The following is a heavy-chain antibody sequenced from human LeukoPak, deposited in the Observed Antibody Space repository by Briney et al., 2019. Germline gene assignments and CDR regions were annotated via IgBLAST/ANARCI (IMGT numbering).Heavy chain of an antibody. CDR3: ARDLDGSGSYYTDY. CDR1: AYTFSNYG. CDR2: ISAYNGNT. Sequence: ASVKVSCKASAYTFSNYGFNWVRQAPGQGLEWMGWISAYNGNTKYAQKLQGRFTMSTDTSTSTAYMELRSLTSDDTAVYYCARDLDGSGSYYTDYWRQGTLVTVSS. D-gene: IGHD3-10*01. J-gene: IGHJ4*02. V-gene: IGHV1-18*01.